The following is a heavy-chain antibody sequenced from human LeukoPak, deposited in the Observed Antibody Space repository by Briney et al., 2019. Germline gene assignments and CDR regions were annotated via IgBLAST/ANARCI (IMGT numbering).Heavy chain of an antibody. D-gene: IGHD2-2*03. V-gene: IGHV3-48*01. Sequence: GGSLRLSCAASGFTFRNYGLSWVRQAPGKGLEWVSYISGAGGNVNYADSVKGRFIISRDNGKNSLYLQMSSLRAEDTAVYYCAIWMGNNADFTGPIDYWGQGTLVTVSS. CDR3: AIWMGNNADFTGPIDY. CDR2: ISGAGGNV. CDR1: GFTFRNYG. J-gene: IGHJ4*02.